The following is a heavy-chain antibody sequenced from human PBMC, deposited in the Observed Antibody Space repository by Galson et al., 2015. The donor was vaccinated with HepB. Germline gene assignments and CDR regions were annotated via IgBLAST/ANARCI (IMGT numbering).Heavy chain of an antibody. Sequence: SLRLSCAASGFTFSSYSMNWVRQAPGKGLEWVSSISSSSSYIYYADSVKGRFTISRDNAKNSLYLQMNSLRAEDTAVYYCARDAATGGIADYWGQGTLVTVSS. CDR1: GFTFSSYS. J-gene: IGHJ4*02. CDR3: ARDAATGGIADY. D-gene: IGHD6-13*01. V-gene: IGHV3-21*01. CDR2: ISSSSSYI.